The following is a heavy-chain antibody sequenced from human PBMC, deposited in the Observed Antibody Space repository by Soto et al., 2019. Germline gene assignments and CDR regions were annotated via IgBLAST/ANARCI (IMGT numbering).Heavy chain of an antibody. D-gene: IGHD6-13*01. CDR3: ASGWYSSSWSRKGKFDY. CDR1: GYTLTELS. J-gene: IGHJ4*02. V-gene: IGHV1-24*01. CDR2: FDPEDGET. Sequence: ASVKVSCNVSGYTLTELSMHWVRQAPGKGLEWMGGFDPEDGETIYAQKFQGRVTMTEDTSTDTAYMELSSLRSEDTAVYYCASGWYSSSWSRKGKFDYWGQGTLVTVSS.